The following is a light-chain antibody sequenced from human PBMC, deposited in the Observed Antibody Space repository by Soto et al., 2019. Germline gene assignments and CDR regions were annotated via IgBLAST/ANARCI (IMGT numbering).Light chain of an antibody. CDR1: QGIRNE. CDR3: LQHNRSPHT. Sequence: DIQMTQSPSSLSASVGDRVTITCRASQGIRNEIVWYQQKPGNPPKRLVYAASSLDSGVPSRFSGSGFGTDFTLTISSLQPEDFATSYCLQHNRSPHTFGQGTKLEI. J-gene: IGKJ2*01. CDR2: AAS. V-gene: IGKV1-17*01.